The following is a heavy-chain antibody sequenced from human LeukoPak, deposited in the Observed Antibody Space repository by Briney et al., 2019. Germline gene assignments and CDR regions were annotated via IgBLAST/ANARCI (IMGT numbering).Heavy chain of an antibody. CDR3: ARSSRELGGYAPWELMPPFDY. J-gene: IGHJ4*02. D-gene: IGHD1-7*01. Sequence: PGGSLRLSCAASGFSFSSYAMNWVRQGPGKGLEWVSSISSSSNYIYYADSVKGRFTISRDSAKNSLYLHMNSLRAEDTAVYYCARSSRELGGYAPWELMPPFDYWGQGTLVTVSS. CDR1: GFSFSSYA. CDR2: ISSSSNYI. V-gene: IGHV3-21*06.